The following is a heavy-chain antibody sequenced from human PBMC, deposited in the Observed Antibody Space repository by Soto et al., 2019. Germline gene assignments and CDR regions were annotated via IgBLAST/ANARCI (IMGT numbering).Heavy chain of an antibody. J-gene: IGHJ5*02. V-gene: IGHV4-34*01. CDR2: INHSGRT. CDR1: GGSFNDYY. Sequence: SETLSLTCAVSGGSFNDYYWTWIRQSPGKGLAWIGEINHSGRTNYNPSLESRVTISVDTSKNQFSLYITSVTAADTAVYYCARGRRSNMFRGPDPWGQGTQVTVSS. D-gene: IGHD3-10*01. CDR3: ARGRRSNMFRGPDP.